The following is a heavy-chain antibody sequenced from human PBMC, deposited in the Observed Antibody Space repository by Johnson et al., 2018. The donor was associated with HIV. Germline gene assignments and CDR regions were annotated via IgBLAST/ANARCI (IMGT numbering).Heavy chain of an antibody. CDR1: GFTFDDYT. Sequence: EVQLVESGGVVVQPGGSLRLSCAASGFTFDDYTMHWVRQAPGRGLEWVSLISWDGTRIYCADPVKGRFTISRDNVKNSLYLQMNSLRDEDAAVYYCAKDLVERSGISDDAFDIWDQGTMVTVSS. V-gene: IGHV3-43*01. CDR3: AKDLVERSGISDDAFDI. J-gene: IGHJ3*02. D-gene: IGHD3-10*01. CDR2: ISWDGTRI.